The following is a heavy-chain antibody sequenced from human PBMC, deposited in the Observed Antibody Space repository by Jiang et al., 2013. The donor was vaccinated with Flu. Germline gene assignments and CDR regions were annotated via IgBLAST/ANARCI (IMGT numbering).Heavy chain of an antibody. CDR1: GFSFSDCY. J-gene: IGHJ4*02. D-gene: IGHD3-10*01. CDR3: AREFREGMVRALLKY. Sequence: VQLLESGGGLVKPGGSLRLSCAASGFSFSDCYMNWIRQAPGKGLEWVSYISGGGDGVNYADSVKGRFTISRDNAKNLLFLQMNSLRAEDTAVYYCAREFREGMVRALLKYWGQGTLVTVSS. V-gene: IGHV3-11*01. CDR2: ISGGGDGV.